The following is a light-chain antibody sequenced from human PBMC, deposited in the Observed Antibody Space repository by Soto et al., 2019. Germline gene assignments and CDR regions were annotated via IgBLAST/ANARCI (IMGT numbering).Light chain of an antibody. V-gene: IGLV1-44*01. CDR3: AAWDDSLNGPL. Sequence: QSALTQPPSASGTPGHRVTISCSGSSSNIGSNTVNWYQQLPGTAPKLLIYSNNQRPSGVPDRFSGSKSGTSASLAISGLQSEDEADYYCAAWDDSLNGPLFGGGTKLTVL. CDR1: SSNIGSNT. CDR2: SNN. J-gene: IGLJ2*01.